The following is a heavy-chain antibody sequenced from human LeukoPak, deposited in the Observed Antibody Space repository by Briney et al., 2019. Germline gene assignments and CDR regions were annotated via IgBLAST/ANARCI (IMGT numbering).Heavy chain of an antibody. D-gene: IGHD3-9*01. Sequence: ASVKVSCKASGYTFTGYYMHWVRQAPGQGLEWMRWINPNSGGTNYAQKFQGRVTMTRDTSISTAYMELSRLRSDDTAVYYCAREPFDILTGYYNEGGSFYDPWGQGTLVTVSS. CDR1: GYTFTGYY. CDR2: INPNSGGT. J-gene: IGHJ5*02. V-gene: IGHV1-2*02. CDR3: AREPFDILTGYYNEGGSFYDP.